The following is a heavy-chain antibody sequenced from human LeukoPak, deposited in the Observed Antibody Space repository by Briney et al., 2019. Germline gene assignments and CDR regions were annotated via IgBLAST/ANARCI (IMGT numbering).Heavy chain of an antibody. J-gene: IGHJ4*02. D-gene: IGHD6-13*01. Sequence: PSETLSLTCTVSGGSISSSSYYWGWIRQPPGKGLEWIGSIYYSGSTYYNPSLKSRVTISVDTSKNQFSLKLSSVTAADTAVYYCARGEQQHFDYWGQGTLVTVSS. CDR1: GGSISSSSYY. CDR2: IYYSGST. V-gene: IGHV4-39*01. CDR3: ARGEQQHFDY.